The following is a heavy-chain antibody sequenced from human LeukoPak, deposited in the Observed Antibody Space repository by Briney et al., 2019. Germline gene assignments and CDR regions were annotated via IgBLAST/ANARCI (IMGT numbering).Heavy chain of an antibody. CDR3: ARRAAALDAFDI. D-gene: IGHD6-13*01. V-gene: IGHV3-74*01. CDR1: GFTFSSYW. CDR2: IKSDGSST. J-gene: IGHJ3*02. Sequence: PGGSLRLSCAASGFTFSSYWMHWVRQAPGKGLVWVSRIKSDGSSTTYADSVKGRFTISRDNAKSTLYLQMNSLRVEDTAVYYCARRAAALDAFDIWGQGTMVTVSS.